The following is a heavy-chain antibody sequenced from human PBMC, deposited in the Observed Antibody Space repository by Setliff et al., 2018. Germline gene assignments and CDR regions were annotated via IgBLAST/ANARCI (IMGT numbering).Heavy chain of an antibody. V-gene: IGHV5-51*01. CDR3: ASTLYYYDSSGYGAFDI. D-gene: IGHD3-22*01. J-gene: IGHJ3*02. Sequence: GGSLKITRQCSGYSFTSYWIGWVRQMRGKYLEWMGLIYPGDSDTRYSPSFQGQVTLSADKSISTAYLQWSSLKASDTAMYYCASTLYYYDSSGYGAFDIWGQGTMVTVSS. CDR1: GYSFTSYW. CDR2: IYPGDSDT.